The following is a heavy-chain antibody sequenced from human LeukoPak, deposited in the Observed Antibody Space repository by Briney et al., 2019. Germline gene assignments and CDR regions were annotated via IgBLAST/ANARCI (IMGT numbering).Heavy chain of an antibody. CDR2: ISYDGSNK. Sequence: PGRSLRLSCAASGFTFSSYAMHWVRQAPGKGLEWVAVISYDGSNKYYADSVKGRFTISRDNAKNSLYLQMNSLRAEDTALYYCARDGKRHLGYCSGGSCYSGSFSDYWGQGTLVTVSS. CDR3: ARDGKRHLGYCSGGSCYSGSFSDY. CDR1: GFTFSSYA. D-gene: IGHD2-15*01. J-gene: IGHJ4*02. V-gene: IGHV3-30-3*01.